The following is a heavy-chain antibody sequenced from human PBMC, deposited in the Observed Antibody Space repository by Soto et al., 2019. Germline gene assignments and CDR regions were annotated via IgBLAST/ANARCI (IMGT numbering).Heavy chain of an antibody. J-gene: IGHJ6*02. CDR2: IYYSGST. CDR1: GGSISSYY. V-gene: IGHV4-59*01. Sequence: PSETLSLTCTVSGGSISSYYWSWIRQPPGKGLEWIGYIYYSGSTNYNPSLKSRVTISVDTSKNQFSLKLSSVTAAETAVYYCARDLFYYGMDVWGQGTTVTVSS. CDR3: ARDLFYYGMDV.